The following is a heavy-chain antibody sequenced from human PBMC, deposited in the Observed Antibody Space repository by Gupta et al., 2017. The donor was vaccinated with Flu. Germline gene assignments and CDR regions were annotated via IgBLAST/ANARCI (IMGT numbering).Heavy chain of an antibody. CDR2: INTGNGNT. CDR1: GYSFTRYA. CDR3: ARDEDI. J-gene: IGHJ3*02. V-gene: IGHV1-3*04. Sequence: QVQIVQSGAEVKKPGASVKVSCKASGYSFTRYAMHWVRQAPGQRREWIGWINTGNGNTKYSQNVQGRVTITRDTAASTAYMELSSLRFEDTAVYYCARDEDIWGQGTMVTVSS.